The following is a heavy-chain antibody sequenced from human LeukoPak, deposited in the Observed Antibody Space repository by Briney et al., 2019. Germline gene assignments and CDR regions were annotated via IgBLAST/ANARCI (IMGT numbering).Heavy chain of an antibody. CDR2: IYYSGSI. V-gene: IGHV4-59*08. CDR1: GGSISSYY. CDR3: ARLRHYYGSGSYHYYMDV. J-gene: IGHJ6*03. Sequence: SETLSLTCTVSGGSISSYYWSWIRQPPGKGLEWIGYIYYSGSINYNPSLKSRVTISVDTSKIQFSLQLSSVTAADTAVYFCARLRHYYGSGSYHYYMDVWGKGTTVTVSS. D-gene: IGHD3-10*01.